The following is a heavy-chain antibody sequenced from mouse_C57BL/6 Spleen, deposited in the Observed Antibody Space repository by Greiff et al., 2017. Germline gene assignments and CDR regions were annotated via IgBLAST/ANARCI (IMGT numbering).Heavy chain of an antibody. J-gene: IGHJ2*01. CDR2: IDPSDSYT. D-gene: IGHD3-2*02. Sequence: QVQLQQPGAELVMPGASVKLSCKASGYTFTSYWMHWVKQRPGQGLEWIGEIDPSDSYTNYNQKFKGKSTLTVDKSSSTAYMQLSSLTSEDSAVYYCARNSAQARGDYWGQGTTLTVSS. V-gene: IGHV1-69*01. CDR1: GYTFTSYW. CDR3: ARNSAQARGDY.